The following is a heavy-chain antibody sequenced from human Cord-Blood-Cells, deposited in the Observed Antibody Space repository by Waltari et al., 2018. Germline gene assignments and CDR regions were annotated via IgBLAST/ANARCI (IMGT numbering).Heavy chain of an antibody. CDR2: ISSSSSTI. CDR1: GFPFISLS. Sequence: EVQLVESGGGLVQPGGSLRPSCEASGFPFISLSMNWVAQAPGKGLECVSYISSSSSTIYYADSVKGRFTISRDNAKNSLYLQMNSLRDEDTAVYYCARVTAVADWFDPWGQGTLVTVSS. D-gene: IGHD6-19*01. CDR3: ARVTAVADWFDP. J-gene: IGHJ5*02. V-gene: IGHV3-48*02.